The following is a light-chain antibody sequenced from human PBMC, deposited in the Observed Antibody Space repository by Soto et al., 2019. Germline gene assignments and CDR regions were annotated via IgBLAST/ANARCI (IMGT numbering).Light chain of an antibody. CDR1: QGISSY. CDR3: QQSYSRPRA. Sequence: DIQLTQSPSFLSASVGDRVTITCRASQGISSYLAWYQQKPGKAPKLLIYTASNLESGVPSRFSGSGSGTDFTLTISSLQPEDFATYFCQQSYSRPRAFGQGTKVEIK. V-gene: IGKV1-39*01. J-gene: IGKJ1*01. CDR2: TAS.